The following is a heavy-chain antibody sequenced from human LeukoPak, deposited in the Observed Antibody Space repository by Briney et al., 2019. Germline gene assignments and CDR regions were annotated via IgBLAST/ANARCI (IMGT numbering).Heavy chain of an antibody. CDR1: GFTFSSYG. CDR2: IRYDGSNK. Sequence: LPGGSLRLSCAASGFTFSSYGMHWVRQAPGKGLEWVAFIRYDGSNKYYADSVKGRFTISRDNAKNSLYLQMNSLRAEDTAVYYCARDLSSVGATRSLYYMDVWGKGTTVTVSS. D-gene: IGHD1-26*01. J-gene: IGHJ6*03. V-gene: IGHV3-30*02. CDR3: ARDLSSVGATRSLYYMDV.